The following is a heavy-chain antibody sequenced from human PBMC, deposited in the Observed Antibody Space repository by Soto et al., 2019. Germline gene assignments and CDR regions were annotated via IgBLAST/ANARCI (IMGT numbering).Heavy chain of an antibody. CDR1: GFTFSNYA. CDR2: ISGSGGRS. Sequence: GGSLRLSCAASGFTFSNYAMTWVRQGPGKGLEWVTGISGSGGRSYYADSVKGRFTISRDNSKSTLYLQMNSLRAEDTAVYYCAKAYFVWSSEQPYYFDYWGQGTLVTVSS. J-gene: IGHJ4*02. CDR3: AKAYFVWSSEQPYYFDY. V-gene: IGHV3-23*01. D-gene: IGHD3-16*01.